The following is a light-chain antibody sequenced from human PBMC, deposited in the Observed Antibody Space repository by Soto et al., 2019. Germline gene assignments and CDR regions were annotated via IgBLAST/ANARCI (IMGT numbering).Light chain of an antibody. J-gene: IGKJ2*01. CDR3: QQYASSSYP. CDR1: QSVSSSY. CDR2: GAS. Sequence: EIVLTQSPGTLSLSPGDRATLSCRTSQSVSSSYLAWYQQKPGQAPRLLIYGASRSATGIPDRFSGSGSGTDFTRTISRLEPEDFAVYFCQQYASSSYPFGQGTKLEIK. V-gene: IGKV3-20*01.